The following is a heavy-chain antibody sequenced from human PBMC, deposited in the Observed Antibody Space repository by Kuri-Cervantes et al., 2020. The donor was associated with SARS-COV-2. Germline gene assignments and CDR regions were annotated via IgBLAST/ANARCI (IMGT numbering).Heavy chain of an antibody. V-gene: IGHV1-2*04. CDR2: INPNSGCT. CDR1: GYTFTSYG. D-gene: IGHD2-8*02. J-gene: IGHJ6*03. CDR3: ASFILVVYATVHYYMDF. Sequence: ASVNVSCKASGYTFTSYGISWVRQPPGQGLEGMGWINPNSGCTNYAQKFQGWVTMTRDTSISTAYMEVSRLRSEDTAVYYCASFILVVYATVHYYMDFWGKGTMVTVSS.